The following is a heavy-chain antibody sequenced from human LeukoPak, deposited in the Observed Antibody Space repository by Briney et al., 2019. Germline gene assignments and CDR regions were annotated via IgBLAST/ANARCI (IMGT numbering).Heavy chain of an antibody. D-gene: IGHD1-14*01. Sequence: SVKVSCKASGGTFSSYAISWVRQAPGQGLEWMGGIIPILGIANYAQKFQGRVTITADKSTSTAYMELSSLRSEDTAVYYCASPYKPTYYYYYGMDVWGQGTTVTVSS. CDR1: GGTFSSYA. J-gene: IGHJ6*02. CDR3: ASPYKPTYYYYYGMDV. V-gene: IGHV1-69*10. CDR2: IIPILGIA.